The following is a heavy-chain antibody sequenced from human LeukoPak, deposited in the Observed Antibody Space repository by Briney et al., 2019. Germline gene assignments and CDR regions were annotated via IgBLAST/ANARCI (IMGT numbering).Heavy chain of an antibody. CDR2: IRYDGSNK. Sequence: GGSLRLSCAASGFTFSSYGMHWVRQAPGKGLEWVAFIRYDGSNKYYADSVKGRFTISRDNSKNTLYLHVNSLRPEDTAVYYCAKGGDYEAQYYYYYLDVWGKGTTVTISS. CDR3: AKGGDYEAQYYYYYLDV. V-gene: IGHV3-30*02. CDR1: GFTFSSYG. D-gene: IGHD4-17*01. J-gene: IGHJ6*03.